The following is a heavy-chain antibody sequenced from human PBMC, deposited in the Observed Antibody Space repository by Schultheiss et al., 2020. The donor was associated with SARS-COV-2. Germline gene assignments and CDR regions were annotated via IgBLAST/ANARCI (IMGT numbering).Heavy chain of an antibody. CDR3: TTDPPMLNWNDAEKYYYGMDV. Sequence: GGSLRLSCAASGFTFSSYAMSWVRQAPGKGLEWVSVIYSGGSTYYADSVKGRFTISRDNSENTLYLQMNSLKTEDTAVYYCTTDPPMLNWNDAEKYYYGMDVWGQGTTVTVAS. CDR1: GFTFSSYA. J-gene: IGHJ6*02. V-gene: IGHV3-23*03. CDR2: IYSGGST. D-gene: IGHD1-20*01.